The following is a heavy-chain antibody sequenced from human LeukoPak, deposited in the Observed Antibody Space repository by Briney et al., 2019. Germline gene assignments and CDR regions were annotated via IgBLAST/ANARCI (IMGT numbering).Heavy chain of an antibody. J-gene: IGHJ3*02. V-gene: IGHV3-11*01. Sequence: KSGGSLRLSCAASGFTFSDYYMSWIRQAPGKGLEWVSYISSSGSTIYYADSVKGRFTISRDNAKNPLYLQMNSLRAEDTAVYYCARDKVDYYGSGSYVAFDIWGQGTMVTVSS. CDR3: ARDKVDYYGSGSYVAFDI. D-gene: IGHD3-10*01. CDR1: GFTFSDYY. CDR2: ISSSGSTI.